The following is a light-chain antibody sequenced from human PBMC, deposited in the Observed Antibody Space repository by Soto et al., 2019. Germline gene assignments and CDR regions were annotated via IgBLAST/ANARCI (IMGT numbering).Light chain of an antibody. CDR1: SGSIASNY. J-gene: IGLJ1*01. CDR2: EDN. V-gene: IGLV6-57*04. CDR3: QSYDSSQGV. Sequence: NFMLTQPHSVSESPGKTVTISCTRSSGSIASNYVQWYQQRPGSAPTTVIYEDNQRPSGVPDRFSGSIDSSSNSASLTISGLKTEDEADYYCQSYDSSQGVFGTGTKVTVL.